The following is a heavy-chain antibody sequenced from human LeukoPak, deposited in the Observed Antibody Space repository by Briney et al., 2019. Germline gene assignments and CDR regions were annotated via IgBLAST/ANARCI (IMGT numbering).Heavy chain of an antibody. Sequence: GESLKISCKGSGYSFTSYWIGWVRQMPGKGLEWMGIIYPGDSDTRYSPSFQGQVTISADKSIGTAYLQWSSLKASDTAMYYCARHSNYYDSSGYYIQPGVDYWGQGTLVTVSS. CDR3: ARHSNYYDSSGYYIQPGVDY. V-gene: IGHV5-51*01. J-gene: IGHJ4*02. D-gene: IGHD3-22*01. CDR2: IYPGDSDT. CDR1: GYSFTSYW.